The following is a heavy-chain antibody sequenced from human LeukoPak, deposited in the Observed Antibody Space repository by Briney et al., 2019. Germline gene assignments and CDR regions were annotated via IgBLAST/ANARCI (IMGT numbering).Heavy chain of an antibody. Sequence: QSSETLSLTCTVSGGSISSSSYYWGWIRQPPGKGLEWIGSIYYSGSTYYNPSLKSRVTISVDTSKNQFSLKLSSVTAADTAVYYCARHRKGIVVVPAAINRNWFDPWGQGTLVTVSS. V-gene: IGHV4-39*01. D-gene: IGHD2-2*02. J-gene: IGHJ5*02. CDR3: ARHRKGIVVVPAAINRNWFDP. CDR2: IYYSGST. CDR1: GGSISSSSYY.